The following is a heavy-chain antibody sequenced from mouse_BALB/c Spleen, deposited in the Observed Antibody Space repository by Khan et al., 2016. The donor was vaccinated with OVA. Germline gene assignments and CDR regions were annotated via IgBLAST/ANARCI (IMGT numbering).Heavy chain of an antibody. CDR3: ARDGAYHRTDGWFAY. CDR1: GYTFTSYT. CDR2: INPSNGYT. V-gene: IGHV1-4*01. J-gene: IGHJ3*01. D-gene: IGHD2-14*01. Sequence: QVQLQQSGAGLARPGASVKLSCKASGYTFTSYTIHWIKVRPGQGLEWIGFINPSNGYTNYNQKFKDKATFTADKSSTTVHMQLSSLTSDDSAVYNWARDGAYHRTDGWFAYWGQGTLVTVSA.